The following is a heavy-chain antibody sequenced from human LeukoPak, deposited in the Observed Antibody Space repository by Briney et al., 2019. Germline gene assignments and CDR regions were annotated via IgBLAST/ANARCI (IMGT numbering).Heavy chain of an antibody. D-gene: IGHD3-9*01. Sequence: GGSLRLSCAASGFTFSDYYMSWVRQAPGKGLEWVSAISGSGGSTYYADSVKGRFTISRDNSKNTLYLQMNSLRAEDTAVYYCAKSYYDILSSLNHDAFDIWGQGTMVTVSS. CDR1: GFTFSDYY. CDR2: ISGSGGST. J-gene: IGHJ3*02. CDR3: AKSYYDILSSLNHDAFDI. V-gene: IGHV3-23*01.